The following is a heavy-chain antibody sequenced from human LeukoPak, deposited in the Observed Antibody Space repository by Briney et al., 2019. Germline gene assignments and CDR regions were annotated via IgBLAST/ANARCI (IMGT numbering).Heavy chain of an antibody. D-gene: IGHD3-16*02. J-gene: IGHJ4*02. CDR3: ARDRLGELSPR. V-gene: IGHV3-66*01. CDR2: IYSGGST. Sequence: GGSLRLSCAASGFTVSSNYMSWVRQAPGKGLEWVSVIYSGGSTYYADSVKGRFTISRDNSKNTLYLQMNSLRAEDTAVYYCARDRLGELSPRGGQGTLVTVSS. CDR1: GFTVSSNY.